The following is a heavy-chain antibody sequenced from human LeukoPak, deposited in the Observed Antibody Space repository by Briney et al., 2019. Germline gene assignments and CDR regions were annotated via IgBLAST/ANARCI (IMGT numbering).Heavy chain of an antibody. CDR1: GGTFSSYA. D-gene: IGHD5-12*01. J-gene: IGHJ3*02. V-gene: IGHV1-69*04. CDR2: IIPILGIA. CDR3: ASLPNYLATNAFDI. Sequence: SVKVSCKASGGTFSSYAISWVRQAPGQGLEWMGRIIPILGIANYAQKFQGRVTITADKSTSTAYMELSSLRSEDTAVYYCASLPNYLATNAFDIWGQGTMVTVSS.